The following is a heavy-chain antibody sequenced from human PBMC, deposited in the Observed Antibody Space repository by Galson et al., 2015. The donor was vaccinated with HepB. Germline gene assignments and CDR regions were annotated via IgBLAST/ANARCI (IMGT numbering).Heavy chain of an antibody. CDR2: ISWNSGSI. Sequence: SLRLSCAASGFTFDDYAMHWVRQAPGKGLEWVSGISWNSGSIGYADSVKGRFTISRDNAKNSLYLQMNSLRAEDTALYYCAKDMPRIAARPVLGYMDVWGKGTTVTVSS. D-gene: IGHD6-6*01. J-gene: IGHJ6*03. CDR1: GFTFDDYA. V-gene: IGHV3-9*01. CDR3: AKDMPRIAARPVLGYMDV.